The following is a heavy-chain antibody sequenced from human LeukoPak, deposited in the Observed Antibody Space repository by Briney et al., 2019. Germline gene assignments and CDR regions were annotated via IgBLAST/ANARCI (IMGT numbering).Heavy chain of an antibody. J-gene: IGHJ4*02. V-gene: IGHV4-30-4*07. CDR3: ARSGLSRFGF. D-gene: IGHD2/OR15-2a*01. Sequence: TLSLTCAVSGVAISRGGYAWNWIRQPPGKGLEWIAYIYHSGTTYYNPSLKSRATISVDTSKNQFSLKLSSVTAADTAVYYCARSGLSRFGFWGQGTLVTVSS. CDR2: IYHSGTT. CDR1: GVAISRGGYA.